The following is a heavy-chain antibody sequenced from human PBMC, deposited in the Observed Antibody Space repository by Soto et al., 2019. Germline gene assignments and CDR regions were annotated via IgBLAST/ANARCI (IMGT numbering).Heavy chain of an antibody. CDR1: GCKFSSYG. V-gene: IGHV3-48*01. D-gene: IGHD3-10*01. J-gene: IGHJ4*02. CDR3: AREPGMVRGVLGFDS. Sequence: GGSLRLSWAAAGCKFSSYGMSWVRKAPGKGLEWVAPTSGTSSTIWYADSVQGRFTISRDNAKNSLYLQMNSLRAEDTAVYYCAREPGMVRGVLGFDSWGQRTLVTVSS. CDR2: TSGTSSTI.